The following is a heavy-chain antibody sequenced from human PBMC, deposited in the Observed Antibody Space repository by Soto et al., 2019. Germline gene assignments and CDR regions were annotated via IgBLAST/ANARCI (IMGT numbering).Heavy chain of an antibody. J-gene: IGHJ4*02. V-gene: IGHV3-23*01. CDR1: GFTFSSFA. Sequence: GGSLRLSCAASGFTFSSFAMSCVSQAPGKGLEWFSSISGSGSYTYYADFAKGRLTVSRDNSNNMLFLQMNGLRAEDTAIYYCAKVFNSAYSHYTPLDNWGQGTLVTVSS. D-gene: IGHD3-3*01. CDR2: ISGSGSYT. CDR3: AKVFNSAYSHYTPLDN.